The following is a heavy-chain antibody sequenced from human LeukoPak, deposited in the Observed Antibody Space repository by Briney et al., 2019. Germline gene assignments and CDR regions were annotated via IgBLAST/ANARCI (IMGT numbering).Heavy chain of an antibody. CDR3: AREPYDYSNPNYYYGMDV. CDR2: IIPFRGIA. J-gene: IGHJ6*02. Sequence: ASVKVSCKASGGTFSSYAIRWVRQAPGQGLAWMGSIIPFRGIANYAQNFQSRVTITADKSTSTAYMELSSLRSEDTAVYYCAREPYDYSNPNYYYGMDVWGQGTPVTVSS. V-gene: IGHV1-69*04. CDR1: GGTFSSYA. D-gene: IGHD4-11*01.